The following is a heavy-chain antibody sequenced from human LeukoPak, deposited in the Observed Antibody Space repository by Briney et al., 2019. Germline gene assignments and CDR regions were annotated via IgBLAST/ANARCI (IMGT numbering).Heavy chain of an antibody. J-gene: IGHJ4*02. Sequence: SETLSLTCTVSGYSISSGYYWGWIRQPPGKGLEWIGSIYYSGSTYYNPSLKSRVTISVDTSKNQFSLKLSSVTAADTAVYYCARANYDYVWGSYRSYYFDYWGQGTLVTVSS. D-gene: IGHD3-16*02. CDR2: IYYSGST. V-gene: IGHV4-38-2*02. CDR3: ARANYDYVWGSYRSYYFDY. CDR1: GYSISSGYY.